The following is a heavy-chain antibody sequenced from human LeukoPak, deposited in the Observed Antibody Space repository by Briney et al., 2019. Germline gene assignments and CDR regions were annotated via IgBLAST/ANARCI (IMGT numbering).Heavy chain of an antibody. CDR3: ARNGIVGATRWFDP. J-gene: IGHJ5*02. CDR2: IYWDDDK. CDR1: GFSLGTSGVG. D-gene: IGHD1-26*01. V-gene: IGHV2-5*02. Sequence: SGPALVKPTQTLTLTCTFSGFSLGTSGVGVGWIRQPPGKALEWLALIYWDDDKRYSPSLKSRLTITKDTSKNQVVLTMTNMDPEDTATYYCARNGIVGATRWFDPWGQGTLVTVSS.